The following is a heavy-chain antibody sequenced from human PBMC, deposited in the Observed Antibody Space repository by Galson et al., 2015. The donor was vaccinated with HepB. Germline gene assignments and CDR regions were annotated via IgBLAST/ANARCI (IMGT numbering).Heavy chain of an antibody. Sequence: SLRLSCAASGFTFSSYAMSWVRQAPGKGLEWVSAISGSGGSTYYADSVKGRFTISRDNSKNTLYLQMNSLRAEDTAVYYCAKVGCSGGSCYYYYGMDVWGQGTTVTVSS. CDR1: GFTFSSYA. CDR2: ISGSGGST. J-gene: IGHJ6*02. V-gene: IGHV3-23*01. CDR3: AKVGCSGGSCYYYYGMDV. D-gene: IGHD2-15*01.